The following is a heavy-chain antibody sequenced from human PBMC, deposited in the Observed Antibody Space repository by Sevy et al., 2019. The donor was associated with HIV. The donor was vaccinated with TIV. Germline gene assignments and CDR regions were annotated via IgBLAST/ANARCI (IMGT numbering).Heavy chain of an antibody. Sequence: SETLSLTCTVSGDSINSGNSFWSWIRQSAGKGLEWIGRIYRSGRTMYNPSLKSRVTLSVDTSKNQFSLKLSSVSAADTAVYFCARDGIKRDYYHGLDVWGQGTTVIVSS. V-gene: IGHV4-61*02. CDR3: ARDGIKRDYYHGLDV. CDR1: GDSINSGNSF. D-gene: IGHD1-26*01. J-gene: IGHJ6*02. CDR2: IYRSGRT.